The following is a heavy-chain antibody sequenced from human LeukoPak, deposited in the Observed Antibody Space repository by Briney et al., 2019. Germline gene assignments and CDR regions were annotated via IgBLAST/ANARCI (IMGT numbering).Heavy chain of an antibody. V-gene: IGHV4-4*09. J-gene: IGHJ4*02. D-gene: IGHD7-27*01. Sequence: PSETLSLTCTVSGGSISSYYWSWIRQPPGKGLEWIGYVYTSGSTNYNPSLKSRVTMSVDTSKNQFSLKLSSVTAADTAMYYCASSRRMNWGYYFDYWGQGTLVTVSS. CDR1: GGSISSYY. CDR3: ASSRRMNWGYYFDY. CDR2: VYTSGST.